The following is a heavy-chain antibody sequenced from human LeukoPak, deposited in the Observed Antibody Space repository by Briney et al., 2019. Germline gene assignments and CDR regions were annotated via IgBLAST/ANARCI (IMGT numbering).Heavy chain of an antibody. D-gene: IGHD5-12*01. V-gene: IGHV3-23*01. CDR3: ARYSESYHAIDY. J-gene: IGHJ4*02. Sequence: GGSLRLSCAASGFTFSSYAMSWVRQAPGKGLEWVSAVGGSGGSTYYADPVKGRFTISRDNAENTLYLQMNSLRAEDTALYYCARYSESYHAIDYWGQGTLVTVSS. CDR2: VGGSGGST. CDR1: GFTFSSYA.